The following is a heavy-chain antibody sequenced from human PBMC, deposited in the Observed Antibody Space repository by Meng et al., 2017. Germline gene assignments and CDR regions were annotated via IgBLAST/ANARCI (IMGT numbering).Heavy chain of an antibody. D-gene: IGHD2-21*02. Sequence: GESLKISCAASGFTFSSYSMNWVRQAPGKGLEWVSSISSSSSYTYYADSVKGRFTISRDNAKNSLYLQMNSLRAEDTAVYYCARDHIVVVTANPHPRYYYGMDVWGQGTTVTVSS. J-gene: IGHJ6*02. CDR2: ISSSSSYT. V-gene: IGHV3-21*01. CDR3: ARDHIVVVTANPHPRYYYGMDV. CDR1: GFTFSSYS.